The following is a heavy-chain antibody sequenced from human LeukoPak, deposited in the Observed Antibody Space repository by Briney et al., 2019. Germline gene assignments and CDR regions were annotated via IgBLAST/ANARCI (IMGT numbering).Heavy chain of an antibody. CDR2: MNPNSGNT. Sequence: ASVKVSCKAAGYTFTSYAMNWVRQATGQGHEWMGWMNPNSGNTGYAQKFQGRVTMTRNTSISTDYMELRSERSEDKAGDYCERGLRDIVVVPPVLYYYYYYMDVWGKGTTVTISS. J-gene: IGHJ6*03. V-gene: IGHV1-8*02. D-gene: IGHD2-2*01. CDR3: ERGLRDIVVVPPVLYYYYYYMDV. CDR1: GYTFTSYA.